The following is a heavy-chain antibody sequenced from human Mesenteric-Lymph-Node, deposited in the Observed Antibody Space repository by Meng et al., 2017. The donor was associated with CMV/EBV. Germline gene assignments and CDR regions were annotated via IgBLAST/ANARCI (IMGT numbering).Heavy chain of an antibody. CDR3: AREARF. J-gene: IGHJ4*02. D-gene: IGHD3-3*01. V-gene: IGHV3-48*04. CDR1: GIVFSTYS. CDR2: ISSSSGTI. Sequence: GESLKISCAASGIVFSTYSMNWVRQAPGKGLEWISFISSSSGTIYYADSVKGRFTTSRDNAKNSLYLQMNSLRAEDTAVYYCAREARFWGQGTLVTVSS.